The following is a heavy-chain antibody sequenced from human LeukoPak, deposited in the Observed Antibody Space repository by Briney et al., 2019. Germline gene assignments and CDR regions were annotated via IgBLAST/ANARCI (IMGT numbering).Heavy chain of an antibody. Sequence: GGSLRLSCAASGFTFSSYWMHWVRQAPGKGLVWVSRINTDGSSTSYADSVKGRFTISRDNAKNTLYLQLNSLRAEDTAVYYCAKVGLPYSSSDYWGQGTLVTVSS. CDR3: AKVGLPYSSSDY. CDR2: INTDGSST. V-gene: IGHV3-74*01. D-gene: IGHD6-6*01. J-gene: IGHJ4*02. CDR1: GFTFSSYW.